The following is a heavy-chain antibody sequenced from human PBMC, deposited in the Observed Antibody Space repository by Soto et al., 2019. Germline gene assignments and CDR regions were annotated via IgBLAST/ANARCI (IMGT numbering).Heavy chain of an antibody. CDR3: ASARGVAS. D-gene: IGHD3-16*01. Sequence: EVHLVESGGGLVQPGGSLRLSCAGSGFTFSNHGMNWVRQAPGKGLEWVANIKADGSEKYYVDSVKGRFTISRDNAKNALYLQMNSLRAEDTAVYYCASARGVASWGQGTLVTVSS. J-gene: IGHJ5*01. CDR1: GFTFSNHG. CDR2: IKADGSEK. V-gene: IGHV3-7*03.